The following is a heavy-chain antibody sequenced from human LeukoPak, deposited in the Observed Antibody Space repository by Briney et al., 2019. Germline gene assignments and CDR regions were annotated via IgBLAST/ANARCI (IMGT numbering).Heavy chain of an antibody. V-gene: IGHV4-34*01. CDR3: ARGSTRIYYYYGMDV. J-gene: IGHJ6*02. CDR2: INHSGST. Sequence: SETLSLTCAVYGGSFSGYYWSWIRQPPGKGLEWIGEINHSGSTNYSPSLKSRVTISVDTSKNQFSLKLSSVTAADTAVYYCARGSTRIYYYYGMDVWGQGTTVTVSS. D-gene: IGHD1-14*01. CDR1: GGSFSGYY.